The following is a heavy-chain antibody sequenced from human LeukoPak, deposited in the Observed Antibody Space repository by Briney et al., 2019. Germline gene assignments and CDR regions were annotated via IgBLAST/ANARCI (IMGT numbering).Heavy chain of an antibody. CDR2: LYSGGST. V-gene: IGHV3-53*01. J-gene: IGHJ4*02. Sequence: PGGPLRLSCAASWFTVSSKYMSWVRQAPGKGLEWVSVLYSGGSTYYADSVEGRFTISRDSSKNTVYLQMSSLRAEDTAVYYCASVTMVRGPHFDYWGQGTLVTVSS. CDR3: ASVTMVRGPHFDY. D-gene: IGHD3-10*01. CDR1: WFTVSSKY.